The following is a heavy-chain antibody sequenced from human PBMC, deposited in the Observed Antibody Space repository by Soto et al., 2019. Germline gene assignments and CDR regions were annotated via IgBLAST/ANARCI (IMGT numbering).Heavy chain of an antibody. CDR2: IIPILGIP. CDR1: GGTFRSYT. CDR3: ARFRGSYGMDV. J-gene: IGHJ6*02. Sequence: QVQLVQSGAEVKKPGSSVKVSCKASGGTFRSYTISWVRQAPGQGLEWMGRIIPILGIPNYAQKFQSRVTITADKSTGTAYMELSSLRSEDTAVYYCARFRGSYGMDVWGQGTTVIVSS. V-gene: IGHV1-69*02. D-gene: IGHD3-10*01.